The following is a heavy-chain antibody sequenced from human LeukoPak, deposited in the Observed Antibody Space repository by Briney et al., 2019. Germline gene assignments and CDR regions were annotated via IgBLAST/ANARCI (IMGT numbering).Heavy chain of an antibody. D-gene: IGHD2-15*01. V-gene: IGHV3-74*01. CDR2: INSDGSST. CDR1: GFTFSRYW. J-gene: IGHJ5*02. CDR3: ARDSSGRFDP. Sequence: PGGSLTLSCAPSGFTFSRYWMEWVRHAPGKGLGLVSRINSDGSSTSYAASVKGRFTISRDKAKNTLYLQMNSLRAEDTAVYYCARDSSGRFDPWGQGTLVTVSS.